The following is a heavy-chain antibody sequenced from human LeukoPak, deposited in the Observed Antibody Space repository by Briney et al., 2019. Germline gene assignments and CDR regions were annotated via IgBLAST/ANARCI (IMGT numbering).Heavy chain of an antibody. CDR2: IDPSDSYT. CDR3: ARVIDAYFDY. CDR1: GYSFTSYW. V-gene: IGHV5-10-1*01. Sequence: LGESLKISCKGSGYSFTSYWISWVRQIPGKGLEWMGRIDPSDSYTNYSPSFQGHLNISADKSISTAYLQWSSLKASDTAMYYCARVIDAYFDYWGQGTLVTVSS. J-gene: IGHJ4*02. D-gene: IGHD3-10*01.